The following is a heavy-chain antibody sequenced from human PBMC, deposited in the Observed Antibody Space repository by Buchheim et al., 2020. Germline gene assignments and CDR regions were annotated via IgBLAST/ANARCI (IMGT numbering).Heavy chain of an antibody. J-gene: IGHJ5*02. V-gene: IGHV3-30*18. CDR1: GFTFSSYG. CDR3: AKDVPGIAAATQHNWFDL. D-gene: IGHD6-13*01. CDR2: ISYDGSNK. Sequence: QVQLVESGGGVVQPGRSLRLSCAASGFTFSSYGMHWVRQAPGKGLEWVAVISYDGSNKYYADSVKGRFTISIDNSKNTLYLQMNSLRAEDTAVYYCAKDVPGIAAATQHNWFDLWGQGTL.